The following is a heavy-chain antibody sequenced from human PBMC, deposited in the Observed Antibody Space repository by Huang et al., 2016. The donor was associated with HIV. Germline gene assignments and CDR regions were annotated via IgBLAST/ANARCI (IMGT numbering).Heavy chain of an antibody. CDR2: INTKTGKP. D-gene: IGHD3-9*01. CDR3: ARYRLTGTFLDS. Sequence: QVQLVQSGSELRKPGASVKVSCKASGYTFTTYSWILVRQAPGQGLEWMGWINTKTGKPTYAQGFTGRFVFSLDTTVNTAYLQISSLKTDDTAKYFCARYRLTGTFLDSWGQGTQVTVSS. J-gene: IGHJ4*02. V-gene: IGHV7-4-1*02. CDR1: GYTFTTYS.